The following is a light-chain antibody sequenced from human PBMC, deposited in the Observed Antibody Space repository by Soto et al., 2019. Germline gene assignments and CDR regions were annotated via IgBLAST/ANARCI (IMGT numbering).Light chain of an antibody. CDR2: AAF. J-gene: IGKJ1*01. CDR3: QNYNGAPWT. V-gene: IGKV1-27*01. CDR1: RDISNY. Sequence: DIQMTQSPSSLSASVGDRVTITCRASRDISNYLAWYQQKPGKVPKLLIYAAFTLHSGVPSRFSGSGSGTDFTLTISGLQPEDVTNYYCQNYNGAPWTFGQGTKVDIE.